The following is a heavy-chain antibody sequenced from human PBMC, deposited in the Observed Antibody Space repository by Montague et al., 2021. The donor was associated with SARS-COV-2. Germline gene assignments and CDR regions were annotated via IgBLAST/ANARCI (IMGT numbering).Heavy chain of an antibody. CDR1: GGSISSYY. CDR2: IFHSGIT. CDR3: ARTEYNWNDWFDP. Sequence: SETLSLTCSVSGGSISSYYWSWIRRSPGKGLEWIGYIFHSGITDXNPSLMSRVTISVDMSKNQFSLQLNSVTAADSAVYYCARTEYNWNDWFDPWGQGTLVTVSS. J-gene: IGHJ5*02. V-gene: IGHV4-59*13. D-gene: IGHD1-20*01.